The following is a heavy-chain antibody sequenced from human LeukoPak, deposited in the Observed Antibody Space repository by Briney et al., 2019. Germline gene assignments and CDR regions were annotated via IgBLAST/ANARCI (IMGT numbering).Heavy chain of an antibody. J-gene: IGHJ4*02. V-gene: IGHV3-23*01. CDR1: GFTFSTYG. Sequence: GGTLRLSCEASGFTFSTYGMSWVRQAPGKGLEWVSAISYSGGSTYYADSVKGRFTISRDNAKNSLYLQMNSLRAEDTAVYYCARDRDPGYNDSSGYRRVNAFDIWGQGTLVTVSS. CDR2: ISYSGGST. D-gene: IGHD3-22*01. CDR3: ARDRDPGYNDSSGYRRVNAFDI.